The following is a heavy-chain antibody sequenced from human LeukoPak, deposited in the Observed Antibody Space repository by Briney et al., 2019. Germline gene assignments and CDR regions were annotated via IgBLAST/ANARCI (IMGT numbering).Heavy chain of an antibody. V-gene: IGHV4-4*07. Sequence: SETLSLTCTVSGGSIDNFFWTWIRQPAGKGLEWLGRIYSSGYTNYNPSLKSRATMSVDTSNNQFSLKLNSVTAAATAVYYCARDRDGHTLDYWGQGTLVTVSS. CDR3: ARDRDGHTLDY. D-gene: IGHD5-24*01. CDR2: IYSSGYT. J-gene: IGHJ4*02. CDR1: GGSIDNFF.